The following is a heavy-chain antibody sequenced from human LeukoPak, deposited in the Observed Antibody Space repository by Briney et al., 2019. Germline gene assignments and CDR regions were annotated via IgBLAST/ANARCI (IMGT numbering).Heavy chain of an antibody. CDR1: GYTFTGYY. D-gene: IGHD3-22*01. Sequence: ASVKVSCKASGYTFTGYYMHWVRQAPGQGLEWMGRINPNSGGTNYAQKFQGRVTMTRDTSISTAYMELSRLRSDDTAVYYCARVIVALEELDPWGLGTLVTVSS. CDR3: ARVIVALEELDP. CDR2: INPNSGGT. J-gene: IGHJ5*02. V-gene: IGHV1-2*06.